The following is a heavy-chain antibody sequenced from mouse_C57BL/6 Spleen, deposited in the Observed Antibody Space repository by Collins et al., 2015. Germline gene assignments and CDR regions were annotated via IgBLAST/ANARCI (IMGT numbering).Heavy chain of an antibody. CDR2: ILPGSGST. Sequence: QVQLQQSGAELMKPGASVKISCKATGYTFSSYWIEWVKQRPGHGLEWIGEILPGSGSTNYNEKFKGKATFTADTSSNTAYMQLSSLTSEDSAVYYCARGNYYDYDGFDYWGQGTTLTVSS. CDR1: GYTFSSYW. CDR3: ARGNYYDYDGFDY. V-gene: IGHV1-9*01. J-gene: IGHJ2*01. D-gene: IGHD2-4*01.